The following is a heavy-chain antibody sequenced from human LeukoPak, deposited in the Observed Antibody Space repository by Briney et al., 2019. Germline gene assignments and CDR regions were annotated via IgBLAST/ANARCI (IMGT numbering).Heavy chain of an antibody. CDR2: INSDGSST. J-gene: IGHJ4*02. D-gene: IGHD3-22*01. Sequence: GGSLRLSCAASGFTFSRYYMHWVRQAPGKGLVWVSRINSDGSSTTYADSVKGRFTISRDNSKNTLYLQMNSLRAEDTAVYYCAKSPSGSSGYYDYWGQGTLVTVSS. CDR3: AKSPSGSSGYYDY. CDR1: GFTFSRYY. V-gene: IGHV3-74*01.